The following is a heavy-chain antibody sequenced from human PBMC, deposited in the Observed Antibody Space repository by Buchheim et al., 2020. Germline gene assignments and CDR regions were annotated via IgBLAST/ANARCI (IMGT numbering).Heavy chain of an antibody. CDR1: GGSVSSGSYY. CDR3: ARDHSGYGKIDY. CDR2: IYYSGST. V-gene: IGHV4-61*01. D-gene: IGHD5-12*01. Sequence: QVQLQESGPGLVKPSETLSLTCTVSGGSVSSGSYYWSWIRQPPGKGLEWIGYIYYSGSTNYNPSLKSRVTISVDTSKNQFSLKLSSVTAADTAVYYCARDHSGYGKIDYWGQGTL. J-gene: IGHJ4*02.